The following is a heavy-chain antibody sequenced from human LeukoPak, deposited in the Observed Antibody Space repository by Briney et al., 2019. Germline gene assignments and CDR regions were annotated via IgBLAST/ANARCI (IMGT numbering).Heavy chain of an antibody. CDR2: INAGNGNT. Sequence: ASVKVPCKASGYTFTSYAMHWVRQAPGQRLEWMGWINAGNGNTKYSQKFQGRVTITRDTSASTAYMELSSLRSEDTAVYYCAASPPALNWFDPWGQGTLVTVSS. J-gene: IGHJ5*02. CDR1: GYTFTSYA. CDR3: AASPPALNWFDP. V-gene: IGHV1-3*01.